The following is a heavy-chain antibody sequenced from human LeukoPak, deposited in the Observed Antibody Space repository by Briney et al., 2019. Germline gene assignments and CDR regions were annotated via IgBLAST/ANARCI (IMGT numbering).Heavy chain of an antibody. V-gene: IGHV4-30-2*01. J-gene: IGHJ4*02. D-gene: IGHD2-15*01. Sequence: PSETLSLTCTVSGGSISSGGYYWSWIRQPPGKGLEWIGYIYHSGSTYYNPSLKSRVTISVDRSKNQFSLKLSSVTAADTAVYYCARRSPLVLGDYWGQGTLVTVSS. CDR2: IYHSGST. CDR3: ARRSPLVLGDY. CDR1: GGSISSGGYY.